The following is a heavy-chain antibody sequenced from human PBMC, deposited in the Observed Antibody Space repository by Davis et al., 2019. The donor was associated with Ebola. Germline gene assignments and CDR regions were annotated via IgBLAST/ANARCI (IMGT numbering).Heavy chain of an antibody. V-gene: IGHV3-23*01. CDR1: GFTFSSYA. J-gene: IGHJ4*02. D-gene: IGHD5-12*01. CDR2: ISGSGGST. CDR3: ARVRWLRYYYFDY. Sequence: GGSLRLSCAASGFTFSSYAMSWVRQAPGKGLEWVSAISGSGGSTYYADSVKGRFTISRDNSKNTLYLQMNSLRAEDTAVYYCARVRWLRYYYFDYWGQGTLVTVSS.